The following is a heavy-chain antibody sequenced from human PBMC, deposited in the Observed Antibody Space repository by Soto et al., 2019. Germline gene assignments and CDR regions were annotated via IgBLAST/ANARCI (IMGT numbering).Heavy chain of an antibody. D-gene: IGHD1-26*01. Sequence: QVQLVQSGAEAKKPGASVKVSCKASGYSFTGYYMHWVRQAPGQGLEWMGWINPNSGGTDFAQKFQGRVTMTRDTSISTAYMELSGLSSDDTAVYYCTATTRWSSWGQGTLVIVSS. CDR2: INPNSGGT. CDR1: GYSFTGYY. J-gene: IGHJ5*02. CDR3: TATTRWSS. V-gene: IGHV1-2*02.